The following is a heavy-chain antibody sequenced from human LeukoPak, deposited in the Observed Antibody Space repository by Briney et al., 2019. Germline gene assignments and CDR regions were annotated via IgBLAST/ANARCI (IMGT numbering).Heavy chain of an antibody. CDR3: ARDIVVVPAAIKAFDI. D-gene: IGHD2-2*02. CDR2: ISSSSSYI. Sequence: GGSLRLSCAASGFTFSSYSMNWVRQAPGKGLEWVSSISSSSSYIYYADSVKGRFTISRDNAKNSLYLQMNSLRAEDTAVYYCARDIVVVPAAIKAFDIWGQGTMVTVSS. J-gene: IGHJ3*02. V-gene: IGHV3-21*01. CDR1: GFTFSSYS.